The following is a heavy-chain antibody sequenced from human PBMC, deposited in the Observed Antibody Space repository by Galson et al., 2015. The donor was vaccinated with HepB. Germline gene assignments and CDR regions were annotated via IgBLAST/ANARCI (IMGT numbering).Heavy chain of an antibody. Sequence: SLRLSCAASGFTFSSHTMHWVRQAPGKGLEWVAVISYDGSYKYYADSVRGRFTISRDNAKNSLYLQMNRLRVEDTAVYYCAKDRGYSSSWYLGPYYYYGPDVWGRGTTVTVSS. D-gene: IGHD6-13*01. J-gene: IGHJ6*02. CDR2: ISYDGSYK. V-gene: IGHV3-30*04. CDR1: GFTFSSHT. CDR3: AKDRGYSSSWYLGPYYYYGPDV.